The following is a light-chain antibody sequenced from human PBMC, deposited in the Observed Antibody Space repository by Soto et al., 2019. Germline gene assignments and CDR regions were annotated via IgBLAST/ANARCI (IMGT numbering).Light chain of an antibody. J-gene: IGKJ4*01. V-gene: IGKV1-27*01. CDR2: AAS. Sequence: DIQMTQSPSSLSASVGDRVTITCRASQGISNYLAWYQQKPGKVHKLLIYAASTLQSGVQSRFSGSGSGTDFTLTIRSLQPEDVATYYCKKYNSAPRTFGGGTKVDIK. CDR3: KKYNSAPRT. CDR1: QGISNY.